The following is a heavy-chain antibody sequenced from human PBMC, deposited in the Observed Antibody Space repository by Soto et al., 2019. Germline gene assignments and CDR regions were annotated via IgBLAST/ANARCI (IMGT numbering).Heavy chain of an antibody. CDR1: GFTFGSYS. J-gene: IGHJ3*02. V-gene: IGHV3-48*04. D-gene: IGHD6-13*01. CDR3: AKEEAGTSLDAFDI. CDR2: ILSSSGVV. Sequence: PGGSLRLSCAASGFTFGSYSMNWVRQAPGKGLEWVSFILSSSGVVYYADSVKGRFTISRDNAKNSLYLQMNSLRAEDTALYYCAKEEAGTSLDAFDIWGQGTMVTVSS.